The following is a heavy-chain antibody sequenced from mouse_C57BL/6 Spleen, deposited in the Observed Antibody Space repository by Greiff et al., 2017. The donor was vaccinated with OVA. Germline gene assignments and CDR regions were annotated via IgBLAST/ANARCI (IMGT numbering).Heavy chain of an antibody. CDR1: GYTFTSYW. V-gene: IGHV1-55*01. CDR3: ARSGSSHWYFDV. Sequence: QVQLQQPGAELVKPGASVKMSCTASGYTFTSYWITWVKQRPGQGLEWIGDIYPGSGSTNYNEKFKSKATLTVDTSSSTAYMQLSSLTSEDSAVYYCARSGSSHWYFDVWGTGTTVTVSS. D-gene: IGHD1-1*01. CDR2: IYPGSGST. J-gene: IGHJ1*03.